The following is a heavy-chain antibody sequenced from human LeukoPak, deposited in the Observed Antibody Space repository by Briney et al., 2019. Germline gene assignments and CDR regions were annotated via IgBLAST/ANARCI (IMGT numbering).Heavy chain of an antibody. D-gene: IGHD2-8*01. CDR3: AKDMHISMVYAIWFDP. Sequence: GGSLRLSCAASGFTFDDYAMHWVRQASGKGLEWVSGISWNSGSIGYADSVKGRFTISRDNAKNSLYLQMNSLRAEDTALYYCAKDMHISMVYAIWFDPWGQGTLVTVSS. CDR2: ISWNSGSI. J-gene: IGHJ5*02. V-gene: IGHV3-9*01. CDR1: GFTFDDYA.